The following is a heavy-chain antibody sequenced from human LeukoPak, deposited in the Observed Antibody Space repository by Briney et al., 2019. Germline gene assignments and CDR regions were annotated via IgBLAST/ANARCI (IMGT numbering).Heavy chain of an antibody. CDR1: GGSISSSSYY. J-gene: IGHJ4*02. CDR3: ASRKLGNDY. V-gene: IGHV4-39*07. Sequence: PSETLSLTCTVSGGSISSSSYYWGWIRQPPGKGLEWIGSIYYSGNTYYNPSLKSRVTISVDTSKNQVSLKLSSVTAADTAVYYCASRKLGNDYWGQGTLVTVSS. D-gene: IGHD7-27*01. CDR2: IYYSGNT.